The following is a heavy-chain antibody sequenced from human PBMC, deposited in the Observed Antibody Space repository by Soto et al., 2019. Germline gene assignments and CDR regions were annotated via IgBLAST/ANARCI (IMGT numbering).Heavy chain of an antibody. CDR1: GFTFSSYG. Sequence: VQLVESGGGVVQPGRSLRLSCAASGFTFSSYGMHWVRQAPGKGLEWVAVISYDGSNKYYADSVKGRFTISRDNSKNTLYLQMNSLRAEDTAVYYCAKDKGYSSSWYYYGMDVWGQGTTVTVSS. CDR3: AKDKGYSSSWYYYGMDV. V-gene: IGHV3-30*18. CDR2: ISYDGSNK. D-gene: IGHD6-13*01. J-gene: IGHJ6*02.